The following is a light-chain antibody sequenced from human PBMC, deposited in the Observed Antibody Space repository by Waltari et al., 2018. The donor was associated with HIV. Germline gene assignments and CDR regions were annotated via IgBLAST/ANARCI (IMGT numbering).Light chain of an antibody. CDR3: SSYTSSSTYVV. CDR2: EVS. V-gene: IGLV2-14*01. CDR1: SRDVGGSNH. Sequence: QSALTHPASVSGSPGQPITITCPGTSRDVGGSNHVSWYQQHPGKAPKLMIYEVSNRPSGVSNRFSGSKSGNTASLTISGLQAEDEADYYCSSYTSSSTYVVFGGGTKLTVL. J-gene: IGLJ2*01.